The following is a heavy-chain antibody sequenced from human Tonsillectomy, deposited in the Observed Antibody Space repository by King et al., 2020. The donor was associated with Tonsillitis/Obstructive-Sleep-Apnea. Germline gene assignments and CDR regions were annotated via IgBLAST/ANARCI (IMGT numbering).Heavy chain of an antibody. CDR3: YYYDYSSGGY. Sequence: QLVQSGGGLVKPGGSLRLSCAASGFTFSNTWMNWVRQAPGKGLEWVGRIKSKTDGGTTDYAAPVKGRFTISRDDSKNTLYLQMNSLKTEDTAVYYIYYYDYSSGGYWGQGTLVTVSS. CDR1: GFTFSNTW. V-gene: IGHV3-15*07. J-gene: IGHJ4*02. CDR2: IKSKTDGGTT. D-gene: IGHD3-22*01.